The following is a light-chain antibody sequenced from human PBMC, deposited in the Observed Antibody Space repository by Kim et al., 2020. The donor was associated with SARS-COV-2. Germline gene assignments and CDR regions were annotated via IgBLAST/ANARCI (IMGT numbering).Light chain of an antibody. CDR1: QSVSSN. Sequence: PGERATLSCRASQSVSSNLAWYQQKPGQAPRLLIYGASTRATGIPARFSGSGSGTEFTLTISSLQSEDFAVYYCQQYNNWPPTTFGQGTKVDIK. CDR2: GAS. V-gene: IGKV3-15*01. J-gene: IGKJ1*01. CDR3: QQYNNWPPTT.